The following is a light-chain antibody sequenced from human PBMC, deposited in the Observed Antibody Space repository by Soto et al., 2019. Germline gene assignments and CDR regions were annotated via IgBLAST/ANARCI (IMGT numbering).Light chain of an antibody. CDR2: AVS. V-gene: IGLV2-11*01. CDR3: CSYAGYYTLV. CDR1: SSDVGGYNY. J-gene: IGLJ2*01. Sequence: QSVMTQPRSVSGSPGQSVTISCTGTSSDVGGYNYVSWYQQHPGKAPKLIIYAVSGRPSGVPDRFSGSKSGNTASLTISGLQADDEADYYCCSYAGYYTLVFGGVTKLNVL.